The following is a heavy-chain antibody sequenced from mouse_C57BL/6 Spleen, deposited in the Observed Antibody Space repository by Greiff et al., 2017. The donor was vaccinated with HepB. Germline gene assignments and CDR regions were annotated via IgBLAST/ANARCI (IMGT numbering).Heavy chain of an antibody. CDR2: ISSGGSYT. J-gene: IGHJ1*03. CDR3: ARRLFEYFDV. CDR1: GFTFSSYG. Sequence: EVNVVESGGDLVKPGGSLKLSCAASGFTFSSYGMSWVRQTPDKRLEWVATISSGGSYTYYPDSVKGRFTISSDNAKNTLYLPMSSLKSEDTAMYYCARRLFEYFDVWGTGTTVTVSS. V-gene: IGHV5-6*02.